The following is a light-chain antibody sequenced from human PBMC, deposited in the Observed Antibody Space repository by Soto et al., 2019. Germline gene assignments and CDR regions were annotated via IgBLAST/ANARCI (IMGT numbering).Light chain of an antibody. J-gene: IGLJ1*01. CDR1: SSDVGSYNF. CDR3: CSYAGRSTYV. Sequence: QSVLTQPASVSGSPGQSITISCTGTSSDVGSYNFVSWYQQHPGKAPELMIYEGSKRPSGVSDRFSGSKSGNTASLTISGLQADDEADYYCCSYAGRSTYVFGTGTKV. V-gene: IGLV2-23*01. CDR2: EGS.